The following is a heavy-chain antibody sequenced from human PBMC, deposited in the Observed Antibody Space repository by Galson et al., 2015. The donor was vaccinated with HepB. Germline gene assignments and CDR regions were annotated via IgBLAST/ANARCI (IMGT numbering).Heavy chain of an antibody. CDR2: ISYDVSNK. V-gene: IGHV3-30*03. J-gene: IGHJ4*02. CDR1: GFMFRSFG. CDR3: VRDFRFDY. Sequence: SLILACAASGFMFRSFGIHWVRQAPGKGLEWVAVISYDVSNKYYAASVKGRFTISMDNSKNTLYLQMNSLTAEDTAVYYCVRDFRFDYWGQGTLVTVSS.